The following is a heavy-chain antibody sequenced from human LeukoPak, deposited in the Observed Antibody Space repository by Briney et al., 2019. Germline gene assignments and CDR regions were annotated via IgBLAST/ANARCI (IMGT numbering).Heavy chain of an antibody. CDR2: INHSGST. CDR1: GGSFSGYY. V-gene: IGHV4-34*01. D-gene: IGHD6-13*01. CDR3: AGRRGSSWYLQRYYFDY. J-gene: IGHJ4*02. Sequence: PSETLSLTCAVYGGSFSGYYWSWIRQPPGKGLEWIGEINHSGSTNYNPSLKSRVTISVDTSKNQFSLKLSSVTAAGTAVYYCAGRRGSSWYLQRYYFDYWGQGTLVTVSS.